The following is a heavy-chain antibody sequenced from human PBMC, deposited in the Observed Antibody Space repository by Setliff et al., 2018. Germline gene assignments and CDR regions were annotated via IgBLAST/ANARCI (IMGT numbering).Heavy chain of an antibody. J-gene: IGHJ5*02. CDR3: ERLVRYCSRTVCQRTSGDEA. Sequence: ASVKVSCKASGYTFSDYGVSWVRQAPGQGLEWIGWISPHTGKAFYAPQFQGRVIMTTDTSSTTAYLDLRSLRSDDTAVYYCERLVRYCSRTVCQRTSGDEAWGQGTLVTVSS. V-gene: IGHV1-18*01. D-gene: IGHD2-8*01. CDR1: GYTFSDYG. CDR2: ISPHTGKA.